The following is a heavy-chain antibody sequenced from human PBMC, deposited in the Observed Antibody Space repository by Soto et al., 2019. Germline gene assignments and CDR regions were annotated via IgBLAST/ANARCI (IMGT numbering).Heavy chain of an antibody. V-gene: IGHV3-48*03. D-gene: IGHD2-2*01. CDR2: ISSSGSTI. CDR3: ARSYPRGWFDP. J-gene: IGHJ5*02. CDR1: GFTFSSYE. Sequence: EVQLVESGGGLVQPGGSLRLSGAASGFTFSSYEMNWVRQAPGKGLEWVSYISSSGSTIYYADSVKGRFTISRDNAKNSLYLQMNSLRAEDTAVYYCARSYPRGWFDPWGQGTLVTVSS.